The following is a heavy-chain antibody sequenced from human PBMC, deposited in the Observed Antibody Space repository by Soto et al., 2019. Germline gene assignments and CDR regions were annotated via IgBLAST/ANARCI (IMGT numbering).Heavy chain of an antibody. CDR2: TSNSGGST. CDR1: GFTFSSYA. CDR3: AKDETGIPTGGMDV. D-gene: IGHD7-27*01. J-gene: IGHJ6*02. Sequence: EVQLLESGGGLVQPGGSLRLSCAASGFTFSSYAMSWVRQAPGKGLEWVSVTSNSGGSTYYADSVKGRFTISRDNPKNTLYLQMNSLRAEDTAVYYCAKDETGIPTGGMDVWGQGTTVTVSS. V-gene: IGHV3-23*01.